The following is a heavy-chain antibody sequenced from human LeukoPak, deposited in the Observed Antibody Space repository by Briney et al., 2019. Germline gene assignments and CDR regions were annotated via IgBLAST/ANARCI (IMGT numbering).Heavy chain of an antibody. CDR1: GFTFSSYW. V-gene: IGHV3-7*01. CDR2: IKQDGSEK. CDR3: ARVKGVPAAHHFDY. J-gene: IGHJ4*02. Sequence: GGSLRLSCAASGFTFSSYWMSWVRQAPGKGLEWVANIKQDGSEKYYVHSVKGRFTISRDNAKNSLYLQMNGLRAEDTAVYYCARVKGVPAAHHFDYWGQGTLVTVSS. D-gene: IGHD2-2*01.